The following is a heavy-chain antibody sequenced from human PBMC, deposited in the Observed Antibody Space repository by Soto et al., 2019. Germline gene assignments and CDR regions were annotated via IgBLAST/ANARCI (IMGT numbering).Heavy chain of an antibody. V-gene: IGHV3-23*01. Sequence: EVQLLESGGGLVQPGGSLRLSCAASGFTFSSYAMSWVRQAPGKGLEWVSAISGSGGSTYYADSVKGRFTISRDNSKNTLYLQMNSLRAEDTAVYYCAKDTTTIIVVVDYGMDVWGQGTTVTVSS. CDR3: AKDTTTIIVVVDYGMDV. CDR1: GFTFSSYA. CDR2: ISGSGGST. D-gene: IGHD3-22*01. J-gene: IGHJ6*02.